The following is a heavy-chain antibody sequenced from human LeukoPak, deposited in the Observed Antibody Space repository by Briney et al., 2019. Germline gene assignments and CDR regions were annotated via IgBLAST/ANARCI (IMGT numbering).Heavy chain of an antibody. Sequence: GASVKVSCKASGHSFVGYYIHWIRQAPGQGLEWLGWMNPDTGGRKLAQKFQGRVTLTRDTSINTAYMELNSLQSDDTAVYFCARDRVEMSTSLSFFDNWGQGSLITVSS. V-gene: IGHV1-2*02. D-gene: IGHD5-24*01. J-gene: IGHJ4*02. CDR3: ARDRVEMSTSLSFFDN. CDR1: GHSFVGYY. CDR2: MNPDTGGR.